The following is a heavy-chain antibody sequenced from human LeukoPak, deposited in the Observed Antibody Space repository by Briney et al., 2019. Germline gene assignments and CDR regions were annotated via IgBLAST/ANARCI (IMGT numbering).Heavy chain of an antibody. CDR1: GFTFSSYW. D-gene: IGHD2-15*01. Sequence: PGGSLRLSCAASGFTFSSYWMSWVRQAPGKGLEWVANIKQDGSEKYYEDSVKGRFTISRDNAKNSLYLQMNSLRAEDTALYYCAKDRARVLGGSFDIWGQGTMVTVSS. CDR2: IKQDGSEK. J-gene: IGHJ3*02. CDR3: AKDRARVLGGSFDI. V-gene: IGHV3-7*03.